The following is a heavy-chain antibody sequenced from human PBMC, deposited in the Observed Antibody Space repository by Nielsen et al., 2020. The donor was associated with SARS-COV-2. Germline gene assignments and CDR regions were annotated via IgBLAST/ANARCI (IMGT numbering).Heavy chain of an antibody. D-gene: IGHD1-1*01. J-gene: IGHJ4*02. CDR2: IFSNDEK. Sequence: SGPTLVKPTETLTLTCTVSGFSLSNARMGVSWIRQPPGKALEWLAHIFSNDEKSYSTSLKSRLTISKDTSKSQVVLTMTNMDPVDTATYYCARKQTGTTGYFDYWGQGTLVTVSS. CDR3: ARKQTGTTGYFDY. CDR1: GFSLSNARMG. V-gene: IGHV2-26*01.